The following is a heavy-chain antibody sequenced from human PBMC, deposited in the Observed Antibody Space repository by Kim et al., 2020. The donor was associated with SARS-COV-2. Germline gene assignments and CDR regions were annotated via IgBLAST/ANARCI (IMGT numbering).Heavy chain of an antibody. V-gene: IGHV1-69*13. CDR1: GGTFSSYA. CDR2: IIPIFGTA. Sequence: SVKVACKASGGTFSSYAISWVRQAPGQGLEWMGGIIPIFGTANYAQKFQGRVTITADESTSTAYMELSSLRSEDTAVYYCARDRVDTAMVTVLGIWGQGTMVTVSS. CDR3: ARDRVDTAMVTVLGI. J-gene: IGHJ3*02. D-gene: IGHD5-18*01.